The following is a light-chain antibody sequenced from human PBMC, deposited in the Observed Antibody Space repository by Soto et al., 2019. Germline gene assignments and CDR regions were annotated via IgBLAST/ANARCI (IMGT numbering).Light chain of an antibody. Sequence: IQLTQSPSSLSASVGDRVAITCRAGQGISSYLACYQQKPGKAPKLLIYVASTLQSGVPSRFSGSGSGTDFTLTISSLQPDDFATYYCQHQKTFGQGTKVDSK. J-gene: IGKJ1*01. V-gene: IGKV1-9*01. CDR3: QHQKT. CDR2: VAS. CDR1: QGISSY.